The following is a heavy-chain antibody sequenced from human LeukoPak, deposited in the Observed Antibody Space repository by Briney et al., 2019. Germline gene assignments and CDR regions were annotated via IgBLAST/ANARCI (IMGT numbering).Heavy chain of an antibody. J-gene: IGHJ6*04. V-gene: IGHV1-69*13. D-gene: IGHD3-10*01. Sequence: SVKVSCKASGGTFSSYAISWVRQAPGQGLEWMGGIIPIFGTANYAQKFQGRVTITADESTSTAYMELSSLRSEDTAVYYCARDRSSYYYGSGSLDVWGKGTTVTISS. CDR1: GGTFSSYA. CDR3: ARDRSSYYYGSGSLDV. CDR2: IIPIFGTA.